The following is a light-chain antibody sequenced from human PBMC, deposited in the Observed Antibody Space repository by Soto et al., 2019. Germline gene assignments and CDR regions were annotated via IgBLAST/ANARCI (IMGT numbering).Light chain of an antibody. CDR2: GAS. V-gene: IGKV3-20*01. CDR1: QSVTYSY. J-gene: IGKJ1*01. CDR3: QDYGSSRT. Sequence: VLTQSPGTLSLSAGDRATLSCRASQSVTYSYLAWYQQKPGQAPRLLIYGASRRATDIPGRFSGSGSETDFTLTITRLEPDDFAVYYCQDYGSSRTFGQGTKV.